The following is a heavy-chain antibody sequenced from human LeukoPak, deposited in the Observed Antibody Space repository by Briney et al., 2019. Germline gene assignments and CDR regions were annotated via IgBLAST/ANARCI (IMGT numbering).Heavy chain of an antibody. CDR2: ISPYNGDT. J-gene: IGHJ4*02. CDR3: ARAGSGSGWYFDY. V-gene: IGHV1-18*01. Sequence: RASVKASCKASGYDFSSVGVTWVRQAPGQGLEWMGWISPYNGDTRYVQKLQGRVTMTTDTSTTTAYTELRSLRFDDTAVYYCARAGSGSGWYFDYWGQGTLVTVSS. D-gene: IGHD6-19*01. CDR1: GYDFSSVG.